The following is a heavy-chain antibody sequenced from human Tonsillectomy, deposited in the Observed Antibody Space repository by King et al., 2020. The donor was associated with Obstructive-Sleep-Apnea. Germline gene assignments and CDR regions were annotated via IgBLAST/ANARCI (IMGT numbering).Heavy chain of an antibody. V-gene: IGHV3-30*04. D-gene: IGHD5-18*01. CDR3: ARGSRIQLWPPKY. CDR2: ISYDGSNK. CDR1: GFTFSSYA. J-gene: IGHJ4*02. Sequence: VQLVESGGGVVQPGRSLRLSCAASGFTFSSYAMHWVRQAPGKGLEWVAVISYDGSNKYYADSVKGRFTISRDNSKNTLYLQMNSLRAEDTAVYYCARGSRIQLWPPKYWGQGTLVTVSS.